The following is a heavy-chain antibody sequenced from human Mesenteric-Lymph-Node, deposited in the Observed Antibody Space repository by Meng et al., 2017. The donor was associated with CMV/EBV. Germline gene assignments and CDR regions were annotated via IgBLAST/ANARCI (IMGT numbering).Heavy chain of an antibody. CDR3: ARRYYDDTNGYPALGY. CDR1: AFTFSSFT. J-gene: IGHJ4*02. V-gene: IGHV3-21*01. CDR2: ISSGSSFI. Sequence: GGSLRLSCAASAFTFSSFTMNWVRQAPGKGLEWVSSISSGSSFIYYADSVKGRFTISRDNAKNSLYLQMNSLRVEDTAVYYCARRYYDDTNGYPALGYWGQGTLVTVS. D-gene: IGHD3-22*01.